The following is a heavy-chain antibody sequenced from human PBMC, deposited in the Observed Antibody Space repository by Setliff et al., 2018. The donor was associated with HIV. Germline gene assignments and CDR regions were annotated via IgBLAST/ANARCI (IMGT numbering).Heavy chain of an antibody. CDR1: GFIFSSYA. Sequence: GESLKISCAASGFIFSSYAMTWVRQAPGKGLEWVSTIRGSGSGDTTHYADFVKGRFTISRDNSKNTVYLQMNSLRAEDMAIYYCAREDSSWYGSLDYWGQGTPVTVS. CDR2: IRGSGSGDTT. V-gene: IGHV3-23*01. J-gene: IGHJ4*02. D-gene: IGHD6-13*01. CDR3: AREDSSWYGSLDY.